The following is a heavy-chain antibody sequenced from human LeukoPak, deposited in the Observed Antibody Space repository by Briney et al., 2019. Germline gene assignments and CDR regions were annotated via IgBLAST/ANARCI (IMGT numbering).Heavy chain of an antibody. Sequence: PGGSLRLSCAASGFTFSSYWMHWVRQAPGKGLVWVSRINSDGSSTSYADSVKGRFTISRDNAKNTLYLQMNSLRAEDTAVYYCAREERITMIGMDVWGQGTTVTVSS. CDR1: GFTFSSYW. CDR2: INSDGSST. J-gene: IGHJ6*02. V-gene: IGHV3-74*01. CDR3: AREERITMIGMDV. D-gene: IGHD3-22*01.